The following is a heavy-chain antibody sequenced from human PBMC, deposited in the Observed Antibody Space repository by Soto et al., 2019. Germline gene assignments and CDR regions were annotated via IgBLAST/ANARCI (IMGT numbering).Heavy chain of an antibody. CDR3: ARGAATILHYYYYMDV. D-gene: IGHD2-15*01. V-gene: IGHV3-7*01. CDR1: GFTFSSYW. Sequence: GGSLRLSCAASGFTFSSYWMSWVRQAPGKGLEWVANIKQDGSEKYYVDSVKGRFTISRDNAKNSLYLQMNSLRAEDTAVYYCARGAATILHYYYYMDVWGKGTTVTVSS. J-gene: IGHJ6*03. CDR2: IKQDGSEK.